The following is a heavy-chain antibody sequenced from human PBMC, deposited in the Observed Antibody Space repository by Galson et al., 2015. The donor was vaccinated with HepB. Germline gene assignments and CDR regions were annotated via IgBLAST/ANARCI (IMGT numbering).Heavy chain of an antibody. V-gene: IGHV3-30*18. CDR3: AKDGSSWYYYDSSGYWTLDY. D-gene: IGHD3-22*01. J-gene: IGHJ4*02. CDR1: GFTFSSYG. Sequence: SLRLSCAASGFTFSSYGMHWVRQAPGKGLEWVAVISYDESNKYYADSVKGRFTISRDNSKNTLYLQMNSLRAEDTAVYYCAKDGSSWYYYDSSGYWTLDYWGQGTLVTVSS. CDR2: ISYDESNK.